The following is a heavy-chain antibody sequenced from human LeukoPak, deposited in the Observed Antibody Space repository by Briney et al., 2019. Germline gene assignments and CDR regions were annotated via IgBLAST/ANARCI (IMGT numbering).Heavy chain of an antibody. CDR1: GFNFGTNR. CDR3: ARDPDSSAFDY. CDR2: IKYDDTVK. D-gene: IGHD2-15*01. V-gene: IGHV3-7*01. Sequence: GGSLRRYGTASGFNFGTNRMSWVRQSPEKGLEFVANIKYDDTVKTYVDSVKVRFTMSRYNPSDYVDLKLDSLKHKDVALYYCARDPDSSAFDYWGQGAQVTVSS. J-gene: IGHJ4*02.